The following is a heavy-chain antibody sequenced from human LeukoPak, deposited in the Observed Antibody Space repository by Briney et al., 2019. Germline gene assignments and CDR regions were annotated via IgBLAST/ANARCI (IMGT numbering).Heavy chain of an antibody. CDR1: RFTFSSYS. V-gene: IGHV3-48*01. CDR2: ISSSSTTI. Sequence: GGSLRLSCAASRFTFSSYSMNWVRQAPGKGLQWVSYISSSSTTIYYADSVKGRFTISRDNAKNSLYLQMNSLSAEDTAVYYCVRKYGDYGYYMDVWGKGTTVTVSS. CDR3: VRKYGDYGYYMDV. D-gene: IGHD4-17*01. J-gene: IGHJ6*03.